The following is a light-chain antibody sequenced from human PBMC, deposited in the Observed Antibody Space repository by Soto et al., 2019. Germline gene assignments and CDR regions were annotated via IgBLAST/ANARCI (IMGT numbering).Light chain of an antibody. J-gene: IGKJ5*01. Sequence: DIQMTQSPSSLSASVGDRVTITCLASQSISSSLAWYRQKPGQAPKLLLYDASSLENGLPSRFSGSGSGTEFTVTISSLQTDDFATYYCQQYYTYPITFGQGTRLEI. V-gene: IGKV1-5*01. CDR3: QQYYTYPIT. CDR2: DAS. CDR1: QSISSS.